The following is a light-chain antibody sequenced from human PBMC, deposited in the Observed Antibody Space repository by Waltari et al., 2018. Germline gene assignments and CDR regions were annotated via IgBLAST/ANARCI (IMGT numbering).Light chain of an antibody. V-gene: IGKV3-20*01. J-gene: IGKJ2*01. CDR1: QSVSSTY. CDR2: GGS. CDR3: QVYGDLRDT. Sequence: EIILTQSPGTLSLSPGERATLSCSASQSVSSTYVGWYQQKSGQAPRLVIYGGSSRATGIPDRFSGSASGTDFTLTISRLEPEDVAVYFCQVYGDLRDTFGQGTKVDIK.